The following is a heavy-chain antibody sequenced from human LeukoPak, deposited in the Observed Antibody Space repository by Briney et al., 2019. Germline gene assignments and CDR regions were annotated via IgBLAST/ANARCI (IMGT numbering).Heavy chain of an antibody. CDR2: IIPIFGTA. CDR3: ASGGRIEYSSSSSAFDI. V-gene: IGHV1-69*01. Sequence: GSSVKVSCKASGGTFSSYAISWVRQAPGQGLEWMGGIIPIFGTANYAQKFQGRVTITADESTSTAYMELSSLRSEDTAVYYCASGGRIEYSSSSSAFDIWGQGTMVTVSS. J-gene: IGHJ3*02. D-gene: IGHD6-6*01. CDR1: GGTFSSYA.